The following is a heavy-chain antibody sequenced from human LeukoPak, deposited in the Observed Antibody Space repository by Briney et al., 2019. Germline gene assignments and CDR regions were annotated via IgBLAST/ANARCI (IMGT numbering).Heavy chain of an antibody. Sequence: GGSLRLSCAASGFTFSNAWMSWVRQAPGKGLEWVGRIKSKTDGGTTDYAAPVKGRFTISRDDSKNTLYLQMNSLKTEDTAVYYCTTEQYDFWSGPVDYWGQGTLVTVSS. D-gene: IGHD3-3*01. V-gene: IGHV3-15*01. CDR3: TTEQYDFWSGPVDY. CDR1: GFTFSNAW. J-gene: IGHJ4*02. CDR2: IKSKTDGGTT.